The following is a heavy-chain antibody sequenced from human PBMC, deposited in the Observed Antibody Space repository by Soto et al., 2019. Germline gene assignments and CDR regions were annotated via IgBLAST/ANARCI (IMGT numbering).Heavy chain of an antibody. J-gene: IGHJ4*02. V-gene: IGHV1-69*01. Sequence: QVQLVQSGAEVKKPGSSVKVSCKASGGTFSSYAISWVRQAPGQGLEWMGGIIPIFGTANYAQKFQSRVTITADESASTGYMELSSLRSEDTAVYYCASPYDSPLNGFDYWGQGTLVTVSS. D-gene: IGHD3-3*01. CDR2: IIPIFGTA. CDR1: GGTFSSYA. CDR3: ASPYDSPLNGFDY.